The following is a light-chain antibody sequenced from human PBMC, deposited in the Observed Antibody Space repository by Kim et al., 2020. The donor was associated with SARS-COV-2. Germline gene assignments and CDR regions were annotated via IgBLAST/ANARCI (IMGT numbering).Light chain of an antibody. Sequence: SPGERTNLSCRTSQSVCSHFLASDQQKPGQAPRLLIYSGSNRATGIPVRFSGSGSGTDFTLTISRLEPEDFAVYYCQQYGIAPPYTFGQGTNLEI. CDR2: SGS. J-gene: IGKJ2*01. V-gene: IGKV3-20*01. CDR3: QQYGIAPPYT. CDR1: QSVCSHF.